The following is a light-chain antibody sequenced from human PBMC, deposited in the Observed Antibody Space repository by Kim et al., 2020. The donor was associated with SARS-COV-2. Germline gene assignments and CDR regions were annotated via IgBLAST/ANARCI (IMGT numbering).Light chain of an antibody. V-gene: IGKV2-28*01. CDR2: LGS. CDR3: MQALQTPIS. J-gene: IGKJ2*03. Sequence: DIVMTQSPLPLTVTPGEPASISCRSSQSLLHSNGYNYLDWFLQKPGQSPQLLIYLGSSRPSEVPDRFSGSGSGTDFTLKISRVEAEDAGVYYCMQALQTPISFGQGTKLEI. CDR1: QSLLHSNGYNY.